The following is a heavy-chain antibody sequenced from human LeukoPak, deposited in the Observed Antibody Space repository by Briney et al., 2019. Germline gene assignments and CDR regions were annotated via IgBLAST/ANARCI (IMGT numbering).Heavy chain of an antibody. CDR2: IYYSGST. V-gene: IGHV4-39*07. J-gene: IGHJ4*02. CDR1: GGSISSSSYY. CDR3: AREIGSYSGYYYFDY. D-gene: IGHD1-26*01. Sequence: SETLSLTCTVSGGSISSSSYYWGWIRQPPGKGLEWIGSIYYSGSTYYNPSLKSRVTISVDTSKNQFSLKLSSVTAADTAVYYCAREIGSYSGYYYFDYWGQGTLVTVSS.